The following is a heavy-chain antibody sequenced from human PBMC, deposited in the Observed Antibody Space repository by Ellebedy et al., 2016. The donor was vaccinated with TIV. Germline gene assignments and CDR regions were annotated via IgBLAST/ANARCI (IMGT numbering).Heavy chain of an antibody. CDR2: MYNSGNI. CDR3: ARDWGRAAVL. J-gene: IGHJ4*02. V-gene: IGHV4-39*07. D-gene: IGHD3-16*01. CDR1: GGSISSGRDY. Sequence: SETLSLTXTVSGGSISSGRDYWGWIRQPPGKGLEWIGSMYNSGNIYYNPSLKSRVTISVDTSKNQFSLRLSSVTAADTAVYYCARDWGRAAVLWGQGTLVTVSS.